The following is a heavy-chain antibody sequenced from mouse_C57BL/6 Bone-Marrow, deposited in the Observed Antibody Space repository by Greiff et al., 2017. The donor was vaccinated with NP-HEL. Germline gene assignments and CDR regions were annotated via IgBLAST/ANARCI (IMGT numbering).Heavy chain of an antibody. D-gene: IGHD1-1*01. J-gene: IGHJ1*03. CDR1: GFSLTSYG. V-gene: IGHV2-5*01. CDR3: AKKGGSRGWYFDV. Sequence: QVQLKESGPGLVQPSQSLSITCTVSGFSLTSYGVHWVRQSPGKGLEWLGVIWRGGSTDYNAAFMSSLSITKDNSKSQMFFKMNSLQADDTAIYDCAKKGGSRGWYFDVWGTGTTVTVSS. CDR2: IWRGGST.